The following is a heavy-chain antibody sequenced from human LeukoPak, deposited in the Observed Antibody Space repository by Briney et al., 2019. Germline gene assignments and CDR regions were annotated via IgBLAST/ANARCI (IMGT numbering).Heavy chain of an antibody. V-gene: IGHV3-23*01. CDR3: AKVHSSGWLFDY. CDR2: IVGSGDST. Sequence: GGSLRLSCEASGFTFNNYAMSWVRQAPGKGVEWVSGIVGSGDSTYYADSAKGRFTISRDNSKNTLYLQMNSLRAEDTAVYYCAKVHSSGWLFDYWGQGTLVTVSS. D-gene: IGHD6-19*01. CDR1: GFTFNNYA. J-gene: IGHJ4*02.